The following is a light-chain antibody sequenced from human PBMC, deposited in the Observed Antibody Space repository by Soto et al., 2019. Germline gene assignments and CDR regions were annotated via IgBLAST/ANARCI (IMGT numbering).Light chain of an antibody. Sequence: DIQMTQSPSSVSASVGDRVTITCRASQGSSSWLAWYQQKAGKAPKLLIYIASSLQSGVPSRFSGSGSGTDFTLSISSLQPEDFATYYCQQANSFPLTFGGGTKVEIK. J-gene: IGKJ4*01. CDR3: QQANSFPLT. V-gene: IGKV1-12*01. CDR2: IAS. CDR1: QGSSSW.